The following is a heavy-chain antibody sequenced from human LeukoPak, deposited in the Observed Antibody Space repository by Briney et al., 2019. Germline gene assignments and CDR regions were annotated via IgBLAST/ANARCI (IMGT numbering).Heavy chain of an antibody. CDR3: VRHGGSGSYYALDY. CDR1: GGSISSYY. V-gene: IGHV4-4*09. D-gene: IGHD3-10*01. CDR2: IYTSGST. Sequence: TSETLSLTCTVSGGSISSYYWSWIRQPPGKGLERIGYIYTSGSTNYNPSLKSRVIISVDTSKNQFSLKLSSVTAADTAVYYCVRHGGSGSYYALDYWGQGTLVTVSS. J-gene: IGHJ4*02.